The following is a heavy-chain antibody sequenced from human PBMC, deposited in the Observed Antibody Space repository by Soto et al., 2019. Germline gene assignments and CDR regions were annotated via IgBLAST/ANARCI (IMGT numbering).Heavy chain of an antibody. J-gene: IGHJ4*02. D-gene: IGHD6-6*01. V-gene: IGHV4-30-2*01. CDR2: IYHSGST. CDR1: GGSISSGGYS. Sequence: QLQLQESGSGLVKPSQTLSLTCAVSGGSISSGGYSWSWIRQPPGKGLEWIGYIYHSGSTYYNPSRKSRVTISGDRSKNQFSLRLSSVTAADTAVYYCAGGIAARPLGYWGQGTLVTVSS. CDR3: AGGIAARPLGY.